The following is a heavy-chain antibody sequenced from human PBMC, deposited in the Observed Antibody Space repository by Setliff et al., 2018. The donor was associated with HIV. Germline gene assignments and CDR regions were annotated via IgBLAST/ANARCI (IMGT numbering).Heavy chain of an antibody. Sequence: GGSLRLSCAASGFTFSSYAMHWVRQAPGKGLEYVSAISSNGGSTYYADSVKGRFTISRDNSNNTLFLQMNSLRPEDTAVYYCAREDVMTGYSFDYWGQGTLVTVSS. J-gene: IGHJ4*02. CDR1: GFTFSSYA. CDR2: ISSNGGST. CDR3: AREDVMTGYSFDY. D-gene: IGHD3-9*01. V-gene: IGHV3-64*02.